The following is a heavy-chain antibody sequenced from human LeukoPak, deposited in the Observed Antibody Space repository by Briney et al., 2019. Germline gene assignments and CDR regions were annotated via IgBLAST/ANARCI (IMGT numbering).Heavy chain of an antibody. CDR2: IGGVGDT. D-gene: IGHD2-21*02. CDR1: GFTFSTYV. Sequence: GGSLRLSCAASGFTFSTYVMNWVRQAPGKGLEWVSTIGGVGDTYYADSVKGRFTISRDNSKNTVSLQMNSLRAEDTALYYCAKDTTAMWFDLWGQGTLGTVSS. J-gene: IGHJ5*02. CDR3: AKDTTAMWFDL. V-gene: IGHV3-23*01.